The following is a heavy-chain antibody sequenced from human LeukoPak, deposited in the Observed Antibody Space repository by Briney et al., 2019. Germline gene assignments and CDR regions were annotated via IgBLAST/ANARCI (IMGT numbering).Heavy chain of an antibody. V-gene: IGHV3-7*01. Sequence: GGSLRLSCAASGFTFRSYWMTWLRQAPGKGLEWVANINQDGSDKNYVDSVKGRFTISRDNAKNSLSLQMNSLRAEDTAVYYCARDDSPASTSSCSTTGCSYDAFDIWGQGTMVTVSS. J-gene: IGHJ3*02. CDR3: ARDDSPASTSSCSTTGCSYDAFDI. CDR1: GFTFRSYW. CDR2: INQDGSDK. D-gene: IGHD2-2*01.